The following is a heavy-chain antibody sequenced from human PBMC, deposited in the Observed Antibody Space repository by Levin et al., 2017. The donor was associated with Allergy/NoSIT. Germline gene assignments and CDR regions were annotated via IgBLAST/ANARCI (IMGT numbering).Heavy chain of an antibody. J-gene: IGHJ6*03. Sequence: SCAASGFTFSSDTLNWVRQAPGKGLEWVSSISASTNSIYYADSVKGRFTSSRDNAKNSLYLQMNSLRAEDTAVYYCARGFEYYDSGSYSQIYYYYYMGVWGKGTTVTVSS. D-gene: IGHD3-10*01. CDR3: ARGFEYYDSGSYSQIYYYYYMGV. V-gene: IGHV3-21*01. CDR2: ISASTNSI. CDR1: GFTFSSDT.